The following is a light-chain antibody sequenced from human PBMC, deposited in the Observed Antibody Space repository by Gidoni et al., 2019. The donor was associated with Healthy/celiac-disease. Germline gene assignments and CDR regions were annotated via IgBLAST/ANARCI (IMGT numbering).Light chain of an antibody. J-gene: IGKJ2*01. CDR2: DAS. CDR1: QSVSSY. Sequence: ELVLTQSPATLSLSPGEGATLSCRASQSVSSYLAWYQQKPGQAPRLLIYDASNRATGIPARFSGSGSGTDFTLTIISLGPEDFAFYYCQQRSNWPPRAYTFXXXTKLEIK. V-gene: IGKV3-11*01. CDR3: QQRSNWPPRAYT.